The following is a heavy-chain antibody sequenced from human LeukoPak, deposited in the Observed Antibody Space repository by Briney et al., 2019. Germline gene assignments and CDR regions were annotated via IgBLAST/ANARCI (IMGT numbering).Heavy chain of an antibody. V-gene: IGHV4-38-2*02. CDR2: IYHSGST. Sequence: SETLSLTCTVSGYSISSGYYWGWIRQPPGKGLEWIGSIYHSGSTYYNPSLKSRVTISVDTSKNQFSLKLSSVTAADTAVYYCARVGETIDIWGQGTMVTVSS. D-gene: IGHD3-16*01. CDR1: GYSISSGYY. J-gene: IGHJ3*02. CDR3: ARVGETIDI.